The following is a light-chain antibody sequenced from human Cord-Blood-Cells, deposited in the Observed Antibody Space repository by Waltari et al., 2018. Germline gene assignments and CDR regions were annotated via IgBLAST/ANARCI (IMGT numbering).Light chain of an antibody. CDR1: SSDVGGYNY. CDR2: DVS. CDR3: SSYTSSSTLV. Sequence: QSALTQPASVSGSPGQSITISCTGTSSDVGGYNYVSWYQQHPGKAPKRMLYDVSSRPSWLSNRFSGSKSGNTASLTISGLQAEDEADYYCSSYTSSSTLVVGGGTKLTVL. J-gene: IGLJ2*01. V-gene: IGLV2-14*01.